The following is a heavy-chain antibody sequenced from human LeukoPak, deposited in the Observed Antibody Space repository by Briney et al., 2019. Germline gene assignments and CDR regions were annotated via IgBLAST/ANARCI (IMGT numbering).Heavy chain of an antibody. Sequence: AGSLRLSCAASGFTFSSYAMSWVRQAPGKGLEWVSAISGSGGSTYYADSVKGRFTISRDNSKNTLYQQMNSLRAEDTAVYYCAKDPSRPITVAGTLDYWGQGTLVTVSS. D-gene: IGHD6-19*01. CDR2: ISGSGGST. CDR3: AKDPSRPITVAGTLDY. J-gene: IGHJ4*02. CDR1: GFTFSSYA. V-gene: IGHV3-23*01.